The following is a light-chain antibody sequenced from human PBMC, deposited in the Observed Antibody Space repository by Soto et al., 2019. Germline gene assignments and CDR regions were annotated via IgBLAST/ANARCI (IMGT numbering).Light chain of an antibody. CDR3: HQSYDIPT. V-gene: IGKV1-39*01. Sequence: DIQMTQSPSSLSASVGDRVTITCRARQNINSYLNWYQQKPGNAPKLLIYAASSLQSGVPSRFSGSGSGTDFTLTVSSLQPEDFATYYCHQSYDIPTFGQGTRLEI. CDR2: AAS. CDR1: QNINSY. J-gene: IGKJ5*01.